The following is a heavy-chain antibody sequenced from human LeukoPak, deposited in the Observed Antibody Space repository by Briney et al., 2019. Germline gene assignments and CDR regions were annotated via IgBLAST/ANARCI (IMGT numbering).Heavy chain of an antibody. J-gene: IGHJ3*02. CDR3: ARSVDPITIFGVVIPHAFDI. CDR1: GYTFTSYG. V-gene: IGHV1-18*01. CDR2: ISAYNGNT. D-gene: IGHD3-3*01. Sequence: ASVKVSCKASGYTFTSYGISWVRRAPGQGLEWMGWISAYNGNTNYAQKLQGRVTMTTDTSTSTAYMELRSLRSDDTAVYYCARSVDPITIFGVVIPHAFDIWGQGTMVTVSS.